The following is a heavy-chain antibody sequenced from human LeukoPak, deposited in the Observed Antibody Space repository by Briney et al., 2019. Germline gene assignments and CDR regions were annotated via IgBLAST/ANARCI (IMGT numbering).Heavy chain of an antibody. V-gene: IGHV1-2*02. J-gene: IGHJ3*02. CDR2: INPNSGGT. Sequence: ASVKVSCKASGYTFTGYYMHWVRQAPGQGLEWMGWINPNSGGTNYAQKSQGRVTMTRDTSISTAYMELSRLRSDDTAVYYCARVGIASLIAFDIWGQGTMVTVSS. CDR3: ARVGIASLIAFDI. D-gene: IGHD6-13*01. CDR1: GYTFTGYY.